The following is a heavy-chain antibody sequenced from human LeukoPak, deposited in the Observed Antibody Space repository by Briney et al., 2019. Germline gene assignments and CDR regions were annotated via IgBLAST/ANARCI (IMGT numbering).Heavy chain of an antibody. CDR2: ISGST. D-gene: IGHD5-18*01. J-gene: IGHJ4*02. V-gene: IGHV3-23*01. CDR1: GFTFSSYA. Sequence: GGSLRLSCAASGFTFSSYAMSWVRQAPGKGLEWVSIISGSTYYADSVKGRFTISRDNSKNTLYLQMNSLRAEDTALYYCARVTESACFDYWGQGTLVTVSS. CDR3: ARVTESACFDY.